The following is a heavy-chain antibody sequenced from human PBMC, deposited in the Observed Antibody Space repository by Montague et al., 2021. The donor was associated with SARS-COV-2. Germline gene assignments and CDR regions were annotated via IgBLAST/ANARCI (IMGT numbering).Heavy chain of an antibody. CDR2: ISSSGSTI. CDR3: ARDSLFRSGYSSGWPDY. D-gene: IGHD6-19*01. CDR1: GFTFSSYE. V-gene: IGHV3-48*03. J-gene: IGHJ4*02. Sequence: SRSLSLAASGFTFSSYEMNWVRQAPGKGLEWVSYISSSGSTIYYADSVKGRFTISRDNAKNPLYLQMNSLRAEDTAVYYCARDSLFRSGYSSGWPDYWGQGTLVTVSS.